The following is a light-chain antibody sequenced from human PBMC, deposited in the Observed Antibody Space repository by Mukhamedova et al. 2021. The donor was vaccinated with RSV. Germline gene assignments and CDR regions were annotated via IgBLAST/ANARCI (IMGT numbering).Light chain of an antibody. CDR3: QQYNNWPLYS. J-gene: IGKJ2*03. Sequence: WYQRRVHGKAPKRLIYAASSLQSGVPSRFSGSGSGTEFTLTISSLQSEDFAVYYCQQYNNWPLYSFGQGTKLEIK. V-gene: IGKV1-17*01. CDR2: AAS.